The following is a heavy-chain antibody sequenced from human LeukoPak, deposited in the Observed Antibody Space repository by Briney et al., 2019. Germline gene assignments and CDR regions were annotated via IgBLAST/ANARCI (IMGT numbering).Heavy chain of an antibody. Sequence: GGSLRLSCLGSGFTFSSYVMRWIRQAPGKGLEYVSAINDNGKSIYYADSVKGRFTISGDNSKNTLYLQMSSLRPEDTAVYYCVKDPWGVDHWGQGTLVTVSS. CDR2: INDNGKSI. CDR3: VKDPWGVDH. V-gene: IGHV3-64D*06. D-gene: IGHD7-27*01. J-gene: IGHJ5*02. CDR1: GFTFSSYV.